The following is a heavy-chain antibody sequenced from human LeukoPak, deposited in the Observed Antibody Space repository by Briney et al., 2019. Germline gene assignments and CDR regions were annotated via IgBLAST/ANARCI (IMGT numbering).Heavy chain of an antibody. CDR1: GFTLTNVD. CDR3: ARGRRGSSGPWSWYLDL. CDR2: MNSNTGNT. Sequence: ASVKVSCKGSGFTLTNVDINWVRQATGQGLEWTGWMNSNTGNTGYAQEFQGRVTMTRDTAIGTAYMELTNLRSEDTAVYYCARGRRGSSGPWSWYLDLWGRGTLVTASS. J-gene: IGHJ2*01. D-gene: IGHD3-22*01. V-gene: IGHV1-8*01.